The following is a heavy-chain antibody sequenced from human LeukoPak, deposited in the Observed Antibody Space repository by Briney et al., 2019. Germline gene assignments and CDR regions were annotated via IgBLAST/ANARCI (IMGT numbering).Heavy chain of an antibody. D-gene: IGHD6-6*01. J-gene: IGHJ6*03. Sequence: ASVKVSCKTSGYTFTIYNINWVRQATGQGLEWMGWMNPNSGNTGYAQKFQGRVAITRNTSISTAYMELSSLRSEDTAIYYCARADGSSSIDYYHLDVWGKGTTVTVSS. CDR2: MNPNSGNT. CDR3: ARADGSSSIDYYHLDV. CDR1: GYTFTIYN. V-gene: IGHV1-8*03.